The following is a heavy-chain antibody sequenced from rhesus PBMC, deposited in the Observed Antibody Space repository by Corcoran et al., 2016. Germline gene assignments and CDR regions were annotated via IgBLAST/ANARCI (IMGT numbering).Heavy chain of an antibody. D-gene: IGHD6-25*01. CDR3: ARGVAAAGPGSFDY. CDR2: IIPLVGIK. CDR1: GFTFGSYA. J-gene: IGHJ4*01. V-gene: IGHV1-198*02. Sequence: QVQLVQSGAEVKKPGASVKVSCKASGFTFGSYAISWVRQAPGQGLEWMGVIIPLVGIKNYAENFQGRVTMTADTSTSTAYMELSRLRSEDTAVDYCARGVAAAGPGSFDYWGQGVLVTVSS.